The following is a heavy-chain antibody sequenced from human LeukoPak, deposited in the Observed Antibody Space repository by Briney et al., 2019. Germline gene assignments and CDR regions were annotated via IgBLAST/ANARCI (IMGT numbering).Heavy chain of an antibody. CDR2: IIPIFGIA. J-gene: IGHJ4*02. Sequence: ASVKVSCKASGGTFSNYAISWVRQAPGQGLEWMGRIIPIFGIANYAQKFQGRVTITADKSTSTAYMELSSLRSEDTAVYYCARGYDSSDYYHSDFDYWGQGTLVTVSP. CDR3: ARGYDSSDYYHSDFDY. V-gene: IGHV1-69*04. D-gene: IGHD3-22*01. CDR1: GGTFSNYA.